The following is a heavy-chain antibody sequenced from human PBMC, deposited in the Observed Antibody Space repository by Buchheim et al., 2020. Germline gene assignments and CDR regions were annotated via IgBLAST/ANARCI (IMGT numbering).Heavy chain of an antibody. J-gene: IGHJ4*02. V-gene: IGHV3-30*03. CDR2: ISYDGSNK. CDR3: AGRTAAFDY. Sequence: QVQLVESGGGVVQPGRSLRLSCAASGFTFSSYGMHWVRQAPGKGLEWVAVISYDGSNKYYADSVKGRFTISRDNSTTTLYLQMNSLRAEDTAVYYCAGRTAAFDYWGQGTL. CDR1: GFTFSSYG. D-gene: IGHD2-2*01.